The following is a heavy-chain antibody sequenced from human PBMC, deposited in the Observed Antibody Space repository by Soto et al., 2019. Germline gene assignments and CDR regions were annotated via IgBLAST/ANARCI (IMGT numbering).Heavy chain of an antibody. D-gene: IGHD5-18*01. CDR2: IYYSGST. Sequence: PSETLSLTCTASGGSISSGGYYWSWIRQHPGKGLEWIGYIYYSGSTYYNPSLKSRVTISVDTSKNQFSLKLSSVTAADTAVYYCARDNRGYSYGSGSLDYWGQGTLVTVSS. CDR1: GGSISSGGYY. V-gene: IGHV4-31*03. J-gene: IGHJ4*02. CDR3: ARDNRGYSYGSGSLDY.